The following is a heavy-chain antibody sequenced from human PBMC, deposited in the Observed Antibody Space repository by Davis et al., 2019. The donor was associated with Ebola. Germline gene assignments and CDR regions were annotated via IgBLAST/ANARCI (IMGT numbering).Heavy chain of an antibody. Sequence: PGGSLRLSCPAPGFTFDDYAMHWVRQAPGKGLERVPGISWNSGSIGYADSVKGRLTISRDNAKNSLYLQMNSLRAEDTALYYCAKDIGEASCYDYWGQGTLVTVSS. V-gene: IGHV3-9*01. CDR2: ISWNSGSI. J-gene: IGHJ4*02. CDR3: AKDIGEASCYDY. D-gene: IGHD2-2*01. CDR1: GFTFDDYA.